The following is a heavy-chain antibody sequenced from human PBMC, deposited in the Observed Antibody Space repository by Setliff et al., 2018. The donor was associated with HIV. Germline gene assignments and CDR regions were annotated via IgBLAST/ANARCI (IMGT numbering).Heavy chain of an antibody. D-gene: IGHD3-22*01. Sequence: SETLSLTCALYGGSFSDYYWSWIRQPPGMGLEWIGEVNRGRRTNYNSSLKSRVTISIDTSRNQFSLTVSSVTAADTAVYYCAREIPYSYGGRGHTLWGQGTLVTVSS. CDR3: AREIPYSYGGRGHTL. V-gene: IGHV4-34*01. J-gene: IGHJ4*02. CDR1: GGSFSDYY. CDR2: VNRGRRT.